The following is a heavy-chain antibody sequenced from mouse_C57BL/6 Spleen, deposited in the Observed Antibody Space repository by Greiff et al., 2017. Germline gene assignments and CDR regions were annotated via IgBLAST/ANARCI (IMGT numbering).Heavy chain of an antibody. CDR1: GFTFSSYA. CDR3: ARDSGSSGYDY. CDR2: ISDGGSYT. J-gene: IGHJ2*01. D-gene: IGHD3-2*02. V-gene: IGHV5-4*01. Sequence: DVMLVESGGGLVKPGGSLKLSCAASGFTFSSYAMSWVRQTPEKRLEWVATISDGGSYTYYPDNVKGRFTISRDNAKNNLYLQMSHLKSEDTAMYYCARDSGSSGYDYWGQGTTLTVSS.